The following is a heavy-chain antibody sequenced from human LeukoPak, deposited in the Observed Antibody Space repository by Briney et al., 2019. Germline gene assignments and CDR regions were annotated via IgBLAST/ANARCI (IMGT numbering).Heavy chain of an antibody. D-gene: IGHD3-10*01. CDR2: IYSGGST. CDR3: ALLGSKLLWRIDY. CDR1: GFTVSSNY. J-gene: IGHJ4*02. V-gene: IGHV3-53*01. Sequence: GGSLRLSCAASGFTVSSNYMSWVRQAPGKGLEWVSIIYSGGSTFYADSVKGRFTISRDNSKNMLYLLMNSLRAEDTALYYCALLGSKLLWRIDYWGQGTRVTVSS.